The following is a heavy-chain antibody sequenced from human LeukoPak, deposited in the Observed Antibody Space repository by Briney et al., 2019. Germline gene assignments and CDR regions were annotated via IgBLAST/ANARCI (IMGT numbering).Heavy chain of an antibody. V-gene: IGHV3-23*01. CDR1: GFTFSDYA. CDR2: ISGSAHKI. J-gene: IGHJ4*02. D-gene: IGHD5-18*01. Sequence: GGSLRLSCVVSGFTFSDYAMSWVRQAPEKGLDWVSVISGSAHKIRYADSVKGRFTVSRDNSENTVYLQMNNLRAEDTALYYCAGRPTGYSSGYVYWGQGALVTVSS. CDR3: AGRPTGYSSGYVY.